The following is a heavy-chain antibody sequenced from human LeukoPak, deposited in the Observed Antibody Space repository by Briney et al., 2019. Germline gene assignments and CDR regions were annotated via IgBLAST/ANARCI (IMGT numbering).Heavy chain of an antibody. D-gene: IGHD4-17*01. CDR2: ISSSSSTI. V-gene: IGHV3-48*01. CDR1: GFTFSSYS. CDR3: ASRATVTSG. J-gene: IGHJ4*02. Sequence: PGGSLRLSCAASGFTFSSYSMNWVRQAPGKGLEWVSYISSSSSTIYYADSAKGRFTISRDNAKNSLYLQMNSLRAEDTAVYYCASRATVTSGWGQGTLVTVSS.